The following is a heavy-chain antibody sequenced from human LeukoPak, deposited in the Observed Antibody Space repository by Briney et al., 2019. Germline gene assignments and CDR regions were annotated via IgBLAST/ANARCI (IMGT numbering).Heavy chain of an antibody. CDR1: GFTFSDYF. Sequence: PGGSLRLSCAASGFTFSDYFMSWIRQAPGKGLEWVSYISTGGSSTYYADSVKGRFAISRDNAQNSLYLQMNSLRADDTAVYYCASRSVILGGTGAFDIWGQGTMVTVSS. D-gene: IGHD1-26*01. J-gene: IGHJ3*02. CDR3: ASRSVILGGTGAFDI. V-gene: IGHV3-11*01. CDR2: ISTGGSST.